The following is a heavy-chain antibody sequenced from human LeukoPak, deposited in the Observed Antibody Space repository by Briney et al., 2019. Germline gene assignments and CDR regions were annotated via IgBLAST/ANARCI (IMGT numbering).Heavy chain of an antibody. V-gene: IGHV1-18*01. D-gene: IGHD3-9*01. CDR1: CCTLTSYG. J-gene: IGHJ4*02. CDR3: ARGDDILTGDPDDY. CDR2: ISAYNGNT. Sequence: GASVKVSCQASCCTLTSYGFSWVRQAPGQGLEWMGWISAYNGNTNYAQKLQGRVTMDTDTSTSTADMELRSLRSDDTAVYYCARGDDILTGDPDDYWGQETLVTVSS.